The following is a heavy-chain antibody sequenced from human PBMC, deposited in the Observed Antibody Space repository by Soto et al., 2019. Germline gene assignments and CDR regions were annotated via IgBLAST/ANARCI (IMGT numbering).Heavy chain of an antibody. J-gene: IGHJ6*02. CDR2: ILPMFGAI. D-gene: IGHD3-22*01. Sequence: QVQLVQSGAEVKNSGSSVKVSCKASGGTSSNFVITWVRQVPGQGLEWLGGILPMFGAIKYAQKFQDRLTITADRVTNTDSMELGSLRSEDTAVYYGARPKRSGYDRGDSYYHTMDVWGHGTTVTVS. V-gene: IGHV1-69*06. CDR1: GGTSSNFV. CDR3: ARPKRSGYDRGDSYYHTMDV.